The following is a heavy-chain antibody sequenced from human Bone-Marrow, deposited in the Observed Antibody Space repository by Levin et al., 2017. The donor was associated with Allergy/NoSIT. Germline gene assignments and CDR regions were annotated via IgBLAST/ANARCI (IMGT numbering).Heavy chain of an antibody. CDR3: ARIPKWQYYYFDS. CDR1: GGSITRGDW. Sequence: PSETLSLTCVVSGGSITRGDWWSWVHQTPGKGLEWIGEIGYSGSTNYNPSLQNRVTLSIDTSKNQFSLQLTSVTAADTAVYYCARIPKWQYYYFDSWGPGSGVTISS. D-gene: IGHD5-12*01. CDR2: IGYSGST. J-gene: IGHJ4*02. V-gene: IGHV4-4*02.